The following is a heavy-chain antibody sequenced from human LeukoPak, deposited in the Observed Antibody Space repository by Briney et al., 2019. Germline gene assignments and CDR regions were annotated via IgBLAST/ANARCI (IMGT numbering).Heavy chain of an antibody. D-gene: IGHD3-10*01. V-gene: IGHV3-23*01. Sequence: GGSLRLSCAASGFTFSSYAMSWVRKAPGKGLEWLSAISGSGGSTYYADSVKGRFTISRDNSKNTLYLQMNSLRAEDTAVYYCAKDQSGSYPYYFDYWGQGTLVTVSS. CDR2: ISGSGGST. CDR1: GFTFSSYA. J-gene: IGHJ4*02. CDR3: AKDQSGSYPYYFDY.